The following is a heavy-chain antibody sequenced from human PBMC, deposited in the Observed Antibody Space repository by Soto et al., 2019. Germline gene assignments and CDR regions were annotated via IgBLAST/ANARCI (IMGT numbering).Heavy chain of an antibody. CDR2: INAGYGNT. Sequence: AASVKVSCKASGYTFSSYAMHWLRQAPGQRLEWMGWINAGYGNTKSSQKFQDRVTISRDTSASTAYMELTSLRSEDTAVYYCARDTGDGTFDFWGQGTLVTVSS. D-gene: IGHD7-27*01. V-gene: IGHV1-3*01. CDR3: ARDTGDGTFDF. J-gene: IGHJ4*02. CDR1: GYTFSSYA.